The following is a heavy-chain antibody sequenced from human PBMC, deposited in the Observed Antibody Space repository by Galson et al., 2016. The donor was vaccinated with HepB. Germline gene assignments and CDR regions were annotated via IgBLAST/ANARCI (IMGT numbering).Heavy chain of an antibody. CDR3: ARGDYGMDV. CDR1: GASISSRY. J-gene: IGHJ6*02. CDR2: IYYSGST. Sequence: SETLSLTCPVSGASISSRYWSWVRQPPGKGLEWIGNIYYSGSTNYNPSLKSRVTISVDRTKNQFSLNLTSVTAADTAFYYCARGDYGMDVWGQGTTVTVSS. V-gene: IGHV4-59*11.